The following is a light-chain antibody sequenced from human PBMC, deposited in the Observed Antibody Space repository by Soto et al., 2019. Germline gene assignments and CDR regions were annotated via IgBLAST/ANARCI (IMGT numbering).Light chain of an antibody. V-gene: IGKV3-15*01. J-gene: IGKJ3*01. CDR2: DAS. Sequence: RVMTQSPATLSVSPGERATLSCRASQSVSSNLAWYQQNPGQAPRLLIYDASTRATGIPARFSGSGSGTDFTLTISRLEPEDFAVYCCHQYGSSPPTFGPGTKVDI. CDR3: HQYGSSPPT. CDR1: QSVSSN.